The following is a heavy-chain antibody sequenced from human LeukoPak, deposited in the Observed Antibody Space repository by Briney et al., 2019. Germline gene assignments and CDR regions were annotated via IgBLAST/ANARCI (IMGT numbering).Heavy chain of an antibody. Sequence: GGSLRLSCTASGFTFGDYAMSWVRQAPGKGLELVGFIRSKAYGGTTEYAASVKGRFTISRDDSKSIAYLQMNSLKTQDTAVYYCTRDRPHIVVVPALHYMDVWGKGTTVTVSS. CDR1: GFTFGDYA. V-gene: IGHV3-49*04. CDR3: TRDRPHIVVVPALHYMDV. D-gene: IGHD2-2*01. J-gene: IGHJ6*03. CDR2: IRSKAYGGTT.